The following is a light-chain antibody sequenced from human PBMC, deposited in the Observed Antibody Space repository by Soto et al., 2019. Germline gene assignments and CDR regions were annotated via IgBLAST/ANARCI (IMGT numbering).Light chain of an antibody. CDR1: QSVSKY. V-gene: IGKV3-11*01. CDR3: LQRSNWLT. Sequence: IVWTQSPGSLSWSPGERAALSCRASQSVSKYLAWYQQKPGQAPRLLIYDVFSRASGIPARFSASGSGTDFTLTISSLEPEDFAVYYCLQRSNWLTFGGGTKVDIK. CDR2: DVF. J-gene: IGKJ4*01.